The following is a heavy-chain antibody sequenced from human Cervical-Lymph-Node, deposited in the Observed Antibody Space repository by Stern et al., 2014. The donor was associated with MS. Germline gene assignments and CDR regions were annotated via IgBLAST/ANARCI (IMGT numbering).Heavy chain of an antibody. CDR1: GGSISSSSYY. Sequence: QVQLVESGPGLVKPSETLSLTCTVSGGSISSSSYYWGWIRQPPGKGLEWIGSIYYSGSTYYNPSLKSRVNISVDTSKNQFSLKRSSWTAADTAVYYCASLSGITLNLDWYFDLWGRGTLVTVSS. CDR2: IYYSGST. D-gene: IGHD1-26*01. J-gene: IGHJ2*01. CDR3: ASLSGITLNLDWYFDL. V-gene: IGHV4-39*01.